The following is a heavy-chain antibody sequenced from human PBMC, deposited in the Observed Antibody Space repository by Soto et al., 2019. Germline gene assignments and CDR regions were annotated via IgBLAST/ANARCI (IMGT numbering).Heavy chain of an antibody. CDR2: IYYSGST. J-gene: IGHJ3*02. D-gene: IGHD6-13*01. CDR3: ARLGWYAVTDDAFDI. CDR1: GGSISSSSYY. Sequence: QLQLQESGPGLVKPSETLSLTCTVSGGSISSSSYYWGWIRQPPGKGLEWIGSIYYSGSTYYNPSLKSRVTISVDPSKNQFSLKLSSVTAADTAVYYCARLGWYAVTDDAFDIWGQGTMVTVSS. V-gene: IGHV4-39*01.